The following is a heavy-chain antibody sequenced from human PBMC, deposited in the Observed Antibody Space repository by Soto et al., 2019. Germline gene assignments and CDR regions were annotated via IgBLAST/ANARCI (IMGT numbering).Heavy chain of an antibody. CDR1: GFTFDDYA. V-gene: IGHV3-9*01. CDR3: AKDLGSHMTTVTFDY. Sequence: PGGSLRLSCAASGFTFDDYAMHWVRQAPGKGLEWVTGISWNSGSIGYADSVKGRFTISRDNAKNSLYLQMNSLRAEDTALYYCAKDLGSHMTTVTFDYWGQGTLVTVSS. CDR2: ISWNSGSI. J-gene: IGHJ4*02. D-gene: IGHD4-17*01.